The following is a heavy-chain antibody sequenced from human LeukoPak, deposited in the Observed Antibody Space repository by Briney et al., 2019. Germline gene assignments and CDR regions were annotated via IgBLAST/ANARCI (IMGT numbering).Heavy chain of an antibody. CDR1: GFTFSSYS. CDR3: ARDHDRYGGNGYY. D-gene: IGHD4-23*01. Sequence: PGGSLRLSCAASGFTFSSYSMNWVRQAPGKGLEWVSSISSSSSYIYYADSVKGRFTISRDNAKNSLYLQMNSLRAEDTAVYYCARDHDRYGGNGYYWGQGTLVTVSS. V-gene: IGHV3-21*01. J-gene: IGHJ4*02. CDR2: ISSSSSYI.